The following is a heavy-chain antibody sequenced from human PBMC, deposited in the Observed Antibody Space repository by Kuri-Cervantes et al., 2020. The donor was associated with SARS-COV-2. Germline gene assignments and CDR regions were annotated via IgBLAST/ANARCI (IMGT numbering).Heavy chain of an antibody. CDR3: TRDDFWSGYFGY. V-gene: IGHV3-49*04. D-gene: IGHD3-3*01. CDR2: IRSKAYGGTT. Sequence: GGSLRLSCVVSGLTFSDAWMSWVRQAPGKGLEWVGFIRSKAYGGTTEYAASVKGRFTISRDDSKSIAYLQMNSLKTEDTAVYYCTRDDFWSGYFGYWGQGTLVTVSS. CDR1: GLTFSDAW. J-gene: IGHJ4*02.